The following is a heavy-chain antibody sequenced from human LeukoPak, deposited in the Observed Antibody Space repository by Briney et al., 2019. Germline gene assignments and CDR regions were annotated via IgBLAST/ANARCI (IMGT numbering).Heavy chain of an antibody. Sequence: GSLRLSCAASGFTFSSNAMSWVRQAQGKGLEWVSAISGSGGSTYYADSVKGRFTISRDNSKNTLYLQMNSLRAEDTAVYYCAKGPRRQGSGSPDHWGQGTLVTVSS. CDR2: ISGSGGST. V-gene: IGHV3-23*01. CDR3: AKGPRRQGSGSPDH. J-gene: IGHJ4*02. CDR1: GFTFSSNA. D-gene: IGHD3-10*01.